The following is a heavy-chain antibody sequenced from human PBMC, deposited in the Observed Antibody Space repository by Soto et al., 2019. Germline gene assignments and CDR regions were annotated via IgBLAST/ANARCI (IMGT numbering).Heavy chain of an antibody. CDR3: ASSYYYDSSGYYSVFDY. Sequence: SETLSLTCTVSGGSISSYYWSWIRQPPGKGLEWIGYIYYSGSTNYNPSLKSRVTISVDTSKNQFSLKLSSVTAADTAVYYCASSYYYDSSGYYSVFDYWSQGTLVTVSS. V-gene: IGHV4-59*01. J-gene: IGHJ4*02. CDR2: IYYSGST. CDR1: GGSISSYY. D-gene: IGHD3-22*01.